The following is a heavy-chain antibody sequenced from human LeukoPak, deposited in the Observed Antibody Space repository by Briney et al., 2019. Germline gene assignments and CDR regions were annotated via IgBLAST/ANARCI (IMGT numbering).Heavy chain of an antibody. CDR1: GDSISTYY. Sequence: SETLSLTCTVSGDSISTYYWSWIRQPPGKGLEWIGYIYYRVTSDYNPSLKSRVTMSVDMSTRQISLKLSSVTAADTAVYYCARARRDSSGYYYRYFDYWGQGTLVTVSS. D-gene: IGHD3-22*01. J-gene: IGHJ4*02. CDR3: ARARRDSSGYYYRYFDY. CDR2: IYYRVTS. V-gene: IGHV4-59*01.